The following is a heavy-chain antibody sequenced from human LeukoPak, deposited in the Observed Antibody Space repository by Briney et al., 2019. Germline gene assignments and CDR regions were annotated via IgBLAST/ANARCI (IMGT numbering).Heavy chain of an antibody. CDR3: ARAKYYCSSTSCYHPSLYYYYGMDV. CDR2: INAYNGNT. D-gene: IGHD2-2*01. Sequence: ASVKVSCKASGYTFTSYGISWVRQAPGQGLEWMGWINAYNGNTNYAQKLQGRVTMTTDTSTSTAYMELRSLRSDDTAVYYCARAKYYCSSTSCYHPSLYYYYGMDVWGQGTTVTVSS. CDR1: GYTFTSYG. V-gene: IGHV1-18*01. J-gene: IGHJ6*02.